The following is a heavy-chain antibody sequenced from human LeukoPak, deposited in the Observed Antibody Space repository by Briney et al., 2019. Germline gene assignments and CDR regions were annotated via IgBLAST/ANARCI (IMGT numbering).Heavy chain of an antibody. CDR2: INSGGSGT. D-gene: IGHD7-27*01. V-gene: IGHV3-74*01. CDR3: ATSLGPLTEY. Sequence: GGSLRLSCAASGFTVSSNYMSWVRQAPGKGLGWVSRINSGGSGTSYAASVEGRFTISRDNAKNTLYLQMNSLRAEDTAVYYCATSLGPLTEYWGQGTLVTVSS. J-gene: IGHJ4*02. CDR1: GFTVSSNY.